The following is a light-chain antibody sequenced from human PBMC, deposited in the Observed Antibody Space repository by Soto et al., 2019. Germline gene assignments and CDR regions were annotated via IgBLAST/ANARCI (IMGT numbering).Light chain of an antibody. CDR1: QSVSSGF. CDR3: QQYTSYYS. V-gene: IGKV3-20*01. J-gene: IGKJ2*03. Sequence: ETVLTQSPGTLSLSPGERATLSCRASQSVSSGFLAWYQQKLGQAPRLLIYGASSRATGIPDRFSGSGSGTDFTLTISSLQPDDFGTFYCQQYTSYYSFGQGTKLEIK. CDR2: GAS.